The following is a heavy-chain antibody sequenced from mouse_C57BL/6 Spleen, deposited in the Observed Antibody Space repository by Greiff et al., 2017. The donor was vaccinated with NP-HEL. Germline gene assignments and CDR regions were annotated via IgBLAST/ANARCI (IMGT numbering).Heavy chain of an antibody. CDR1: GFTFSSYT. D-gene: IGHD1-1*01. CDR3: ARLYYGSSYGYFDV. Sequence: EVKVVESGGGLVKPGGSLKLSCAASGFTFSSYTMSWVRQTPEKRLEWVATISGGGGNTYYPDSVKGRFTISRDNAKNTLYLQMSSLRSEDTALYYCARLYYGSSYGYFDVWGTGTTVTVSS. V-gene: IGHV5-9*01. J-gene: IGHJ1*03. CDR2: ISGGGGNT.